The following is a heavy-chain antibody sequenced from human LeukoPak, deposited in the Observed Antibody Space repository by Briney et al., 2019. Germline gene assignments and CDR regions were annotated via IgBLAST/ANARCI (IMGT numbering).Heavy chain of an antibody. CDR1: GSTFSYYA. CDR3: VKAAGSWFGYFDY. J-gene: IGHJ4*02. V-gene: IGHV3-64D*06. Sequence: GGSLRLSCSASGSTFSYYAIHWVRQAPGKGLEHISTISGDGVNTDYADSVKGRFTISRDNSKSTVYLQVSTLRPEDTAVYYCVKAAGSWFGYFDYWGQGTLVTVSS. CDR2: ISGDGVNT. D-gene: IGHD6-13*01.